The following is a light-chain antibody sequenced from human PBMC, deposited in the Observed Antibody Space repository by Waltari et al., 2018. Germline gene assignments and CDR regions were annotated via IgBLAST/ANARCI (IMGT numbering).Light chain of an antibody. J-gene: IGLJ3*02. CDR3: TSYITTRGDWV. V-gene: IGLV2-14*01. CDR1: SSDVGGYNL. Sequence: QSALTQPASVSGSPGQSITISCTGTSSDVGGYNLVSWHQQHPGKAPKLIICGVSNRPAGVSNRFSGSKSGNTASLTISGLQAEDEADYYCTSYITTRGDWVFGGGTKLTVL. CDR2: GVS.